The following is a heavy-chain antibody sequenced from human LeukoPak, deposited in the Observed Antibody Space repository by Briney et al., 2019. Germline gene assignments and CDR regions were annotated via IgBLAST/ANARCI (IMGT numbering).Heavy chain of an antibody. CDR1: GYTFTGCY. CDR2: INSNSGDT. V-gene: IGHV1-2*02. J-gene: IGHJ2*01. Sequence: GASVKVSCKASGYTFTGCYMHWVRQAPGRGLEWMGWINSNSGDTNYAQKFQGRVTMTRDTSISTAYMELSRLRSDDTAVYYCAREPHYDLLTGYALGYLDLWGRGTLLTVSS. CDR3: AREPHYDLLTGYALGYLDL. D-gene: IGHD3-9*01.